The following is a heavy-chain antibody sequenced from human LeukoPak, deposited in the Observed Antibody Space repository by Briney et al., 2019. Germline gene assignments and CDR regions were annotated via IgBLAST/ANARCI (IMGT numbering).Heavy chain of an antibody. D-gene: IGHD2/OR15-2a*01. CDR2: IYYSGYT. J-gene: IGHJ4*02. CDR3: ARDSAPNLLAYFDY. V-gene: IGHV4-39*07. Sequence: WFRQTPGKAREWSGSIYYSGYTYYNPSLKSRVTISVDTSKNQFSLRLNSVTAADTAVYYCARDSAPNLLAYFDYWGQGILVTVSS.